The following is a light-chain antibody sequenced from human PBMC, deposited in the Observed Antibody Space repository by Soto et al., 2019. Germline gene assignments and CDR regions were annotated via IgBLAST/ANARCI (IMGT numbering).Light chain of an antibody. Sequence: QSVLAQPPSASGSPGQSVTISCTGTSSDLGGDNYVSSYQQHPGKAPKLVINEVTKRPSGVPDRYSATKSGNTASLTVSGLQVEDEAEYYCRSFTGARTVFGTETKGTVL. CDR1: SSDLGGDNY. CDR3: RSFTGARTV. J-gene: IGLJ1*01. CDR2: EVT. V-gene: IGLV2-8*01.